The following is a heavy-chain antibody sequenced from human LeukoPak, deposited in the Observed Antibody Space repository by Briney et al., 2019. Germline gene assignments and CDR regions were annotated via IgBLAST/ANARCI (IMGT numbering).Heavy chain of an antibody. Sequence: GASVKVSCKASGGTFSSYAISWVRQAPGQGLEWMARIIPILGIANYAQKFQGRVTITADKSTSTAYMELSSLRSEDTAVYYCARGLGPHIVVVTAMEDWGQGTLVTVSS. D-gene: IGHD2-21*02. CDR3: ARGLGPHIVVVTAMED. V-gene: IGHV1-69*04. CDR2: IIPILGIA. CDR1: GGTFSSYA. J-gene: IGHJ4*02.